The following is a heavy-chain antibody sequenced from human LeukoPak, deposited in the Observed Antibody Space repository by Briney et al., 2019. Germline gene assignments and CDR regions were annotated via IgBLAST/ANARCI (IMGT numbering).Heavy chain of an antibody. CDR1: RGSISNYY. J-gene: IGHJ4*02. V-gene: IGHV4-59*01. CDR3: ARDGPGDVGFDY. Sequence: SETLSLTCTVSRGSISNYYWGWIRQPPGKGLEWIGFFFYSGSTNYNPSLKSRVTISVDTSKNQFSLKLTSVTAADTAVYYCARDGPGDVGFDYWGQGTLVTVSS. D-gene: IGHD7-27*01. CDR2: FFYSGST.